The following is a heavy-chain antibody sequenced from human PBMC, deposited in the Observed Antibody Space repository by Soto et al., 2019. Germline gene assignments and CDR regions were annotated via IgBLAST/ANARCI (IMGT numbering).Heavy chain of an antibody. J-gene: IGHJ4*02. CDR2: ISDDGSNK. CDR3: AKEWVYDTSGRSFDY. D-gene: IGHD3-22*01. Sequence: QVQLVESGGGVVQPGRSLRLSCAASGFTFSSYGMHWVRQAPGKGLEWVAVISDDGSNKYYADSLKGRFTLSRDNYKNTLYLQLNSLRAEDTAVYYCAKEWVYDTSGRSFDYWGQGTLVTVSS. CDR1: GFTFSSYG. V-gene: IGHV3-30*18.